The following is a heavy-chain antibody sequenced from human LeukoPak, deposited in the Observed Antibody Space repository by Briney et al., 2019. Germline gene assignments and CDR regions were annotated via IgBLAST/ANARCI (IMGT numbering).Heavy chain of an antibody. Sequence: SETLSLTCTVSGGSISSYYWSWIRQPPGKGLEWIGYVYYSGSTNYNPSLKSRVTISVDTSKKQFSLKLSSVTAADTAVYYCATHSGSFYYFDYWGQGTLITVSS. V-gene: IGHV4-59*01. CDR1: GGSISSYY. D-gene: IGHD1-26*01. CDR2: VYYSGST. CDR3: ATHSGSFYYFDY. J-gene: IGHJ4*02.